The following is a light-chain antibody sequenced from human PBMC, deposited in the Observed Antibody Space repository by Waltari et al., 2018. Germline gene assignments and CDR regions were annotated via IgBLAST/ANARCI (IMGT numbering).Light chain of an antibody. CDR3: QQYYATPPT. Sequence: DIVMTQSPDSLAVSLGERATINCKSSQSVLKSSNNKNDFAWYQQKTGQPPKLLIYWASTRESGVPDRFSGSGSGTDFTLTISSLQAEDAAVYYCQQYYATPPTFGQGTKLEIK. CDR2: WAS. J-gene: IGKJ2*01. CDR1: QSVLKSSNNKND. V-gene: IGKV4-1*01.